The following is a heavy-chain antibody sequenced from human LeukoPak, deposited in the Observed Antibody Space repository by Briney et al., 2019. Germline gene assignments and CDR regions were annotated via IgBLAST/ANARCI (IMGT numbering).Heavy chain of an antibody. CDR2: IYPGDSDT. J-gene: IGHJ3*02. CDR1: GYSFTSYW. V-gene: IGHV5-51*01. D-gene: IGHD3-22*01. Sequence: GESLKISCKGSGYSFTSYWIGWVRQMPGKGLEWMGIIYPGDSDTRYSPSFQGQVTISADKSINTAYLQWSSLKASDTAMYYCARLGAGTYYYDSSGPGGAFDIWGQGTMVTVSS. CDR3: ARLGAGTYYYDSSGPGGAFDI.